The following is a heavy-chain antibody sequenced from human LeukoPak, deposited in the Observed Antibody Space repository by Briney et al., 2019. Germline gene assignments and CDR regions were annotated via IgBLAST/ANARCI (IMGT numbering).Heavy chain of an antibody. Sequence: GASVKVSCKASGYTFTSYGISWVRQAPGQGLEWMGWISAYNGNTNYAQKLQGRVTMTTDTSTSTAYMELRSLRSDDTAVYYCARVWSGSGELSLSDYWGQGTLVTVSS. D-gene: IGHD3-16*02. CDR3: ARVWSGSGELSLSDY. CDR1: GYTFTSYG. V-gene: IGHV1-18*01. J-gene: IGHJ4*02. CDR2: ISAYNGNT.